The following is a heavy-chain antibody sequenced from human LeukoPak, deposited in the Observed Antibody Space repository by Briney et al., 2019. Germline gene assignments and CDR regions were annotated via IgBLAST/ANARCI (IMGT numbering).Heavy chain of an antibody. CDR3: ARGRRGRQTVVVIPDAFDL. CDR2: INPNSGET. D-gene: IGHD3-22*01. CDR1: GYTPTNYD. J-gene: IGHJ3*01. V-gene: IGHV1-8*03. Sequence: GASVKVSCKTSGYTPTNYDINWVRRATGQGLEWMGWINPNSGETVYAQKFQGRVTITRNTSIGTAYVELSGLRSDDTAVYYCARGRRGRQTVVVIPDAFDLWGQGTMVTVSS.